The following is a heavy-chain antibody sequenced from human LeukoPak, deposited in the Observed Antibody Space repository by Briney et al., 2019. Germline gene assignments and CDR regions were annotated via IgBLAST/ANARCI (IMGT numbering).Heavy chain of an antibody. CDR1: GGSFSGYY. Sequence: PSETLSLTCAVYGGSFSGYYWSWIRQPPGKGLEWIGEINHSGSTNYNPSLKSRVTISVDTSKNQFSLKLSSVTAADTAVYYCARHGGTTGYYYYYMDVWGKGTTVTVSS. CDR3: ARHGGTTGYYYYYMDV. D-gene: IGHD1-1*01. J-gene: IGHJ6*03. CDR2: INHSGST. V-gene: IGHV4-34*01.